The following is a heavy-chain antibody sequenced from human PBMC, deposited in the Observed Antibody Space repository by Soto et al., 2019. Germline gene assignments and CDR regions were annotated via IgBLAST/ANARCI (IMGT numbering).Heavy chain of an antibody. J-gene: IGHJ5*02. V-gene: IGHV4-39*01. CDR1: GGSISSSSYY. Sequence: SEPLSLTCSVSGGSISSSSYYWVWIRQPPGKGLEWIGSIYYSGSIYYNPSLKSLVTISVDTSKNQFSLKLSSVTAAATAVYYCARQSSGWYNWFDPWGQGTLVTVSS. D-gene: IGHD6-19*01. CDR2: IYYSGSI. CDR3: ARQSSGWYNWFDP.